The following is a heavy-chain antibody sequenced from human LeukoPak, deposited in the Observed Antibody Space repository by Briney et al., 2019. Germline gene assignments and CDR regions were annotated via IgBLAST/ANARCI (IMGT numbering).Heavy chain of an antibody. CDR1: GFTFSSYG. CDR2: ISYDGSNK. Sequence: PGGSLRLSCAASGFTFSSYGMHWVRQAPGKGLEWVAVISYDGSNKYYADSVKGRFTISRDNSKNTLYLQMNSLRAEDTAVYYCAKVGEGDSSQLDYWGQGTLVTVSS. V-gene: IGHV3-30*18. D-gene: IGHD2-21*01. CDR3: AKVGEGDSSQLDY. J-gene: IGHJ4*02.